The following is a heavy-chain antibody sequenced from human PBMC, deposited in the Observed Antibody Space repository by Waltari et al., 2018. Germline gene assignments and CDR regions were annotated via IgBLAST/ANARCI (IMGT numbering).Heavy chain of an antibody. CDR2: IYHSGGT. J-gene: IGHJ4*02. CDR1: GYSISSGYY. CDR3: ARGHSYYYGSGGIYYFDY. D-gene: IGHD3-10*01. V-gene: IGHV4-38-2*02. Sequence: QVQLQESGPGLVKPSETLSLTCTVSGYSISSGYYWGWIRQPPGKGLEWIGSIYHSGGTYYTPSLKSRVTISVDTSKNQFSLKLSSVTAADTAGYYCARGHSYYYGSGGIYYFDYWGQGTLVTVSS.